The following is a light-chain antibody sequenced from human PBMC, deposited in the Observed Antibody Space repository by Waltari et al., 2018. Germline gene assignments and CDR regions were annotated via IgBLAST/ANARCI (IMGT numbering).Light chain of an antibody. Sequence: QSALTQPASVSGSPGQSITISCTGTRSNTGAHDFVSWFQQHPGQAPKLIISEANKRPSGVSYRFSGSKSGNTASLTISGLQTEDEADYYCCSYAGESRVVFGGGTKLTVL. CDR3: CSYAGESRVV. CDR1: RSNTGAHDF. J-gene: IGLJ2*01. V-gene: IGLV2-23*01. CDR2: EAN.